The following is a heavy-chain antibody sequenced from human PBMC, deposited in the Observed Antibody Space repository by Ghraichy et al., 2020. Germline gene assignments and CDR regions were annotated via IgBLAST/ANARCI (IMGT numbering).Heavy chain of an antibody. CDR2: INHSGST. V-gene: IGHV4-34*01. D-gene: IGHD3-9*01. J-gene: IGHJ4*02. CDR1: GGSFSGYY. CDR3: ARGYYDILTGYCLFDY. Sequence: SETLSLTCAVYGGSFSGYYWSWIRQPPGKGLEWIGEINHSGSTNYNPSLKSRVTISVDTSKNQFSLKLSSVTAADTAVYYCARGYYDILTGYCLFDYWGQGTLVTVSS.